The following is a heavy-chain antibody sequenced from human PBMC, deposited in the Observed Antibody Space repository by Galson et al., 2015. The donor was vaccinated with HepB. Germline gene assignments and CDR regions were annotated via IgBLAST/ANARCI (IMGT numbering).Heavy chain of an antibody. V-gene: IGHV3-23*01. Sequence: SLRLSCAASGFTFSSYAMSWVRQAPGKGLEWASAIRGSGGSTYYADSVKGRFTISRDNSKNTLYLQMNSLRAEDTAVYYCAKGRLVPAFHYWGQGTLVTVSS. CDR3: AKGRLVPAFHY. D-gene: IGHD2-2*01. CDR1: GFTFSSYA. J-gene: IGHJ4*02. CDR2: IRGSGGST.